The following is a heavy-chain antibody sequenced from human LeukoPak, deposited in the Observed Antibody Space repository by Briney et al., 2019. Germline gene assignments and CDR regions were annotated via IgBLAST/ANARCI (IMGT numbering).Heavy chain of an antibody. J-gene: IGHJ4*02. D-gene: IGHD3-3*01. CDR1: GGSISSGGYY. CDR2: IYYSGST. Sequence: SETLSLTCTVSGGSISSGGYYWSWIRQHPGKGLEWIGYIYYSGSTYYNPSLKSRVTISVDTSKNQFSLKLSSVTAADTAVYYCAREGGTYYDFWSGYYSVGHFDYWGLGTLVTVSS. V-gene: IGHV4-31*03. CDR3: AREGGTYYDFWSGYYSVGHFDY.